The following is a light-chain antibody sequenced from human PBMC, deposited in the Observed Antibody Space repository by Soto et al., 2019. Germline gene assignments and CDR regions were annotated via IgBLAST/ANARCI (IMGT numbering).Light chain of an antibody. CDR3: MQSIQFPT. Sequence: DIAMTQTPLSLPVTPGQPASISCNSSQSLLQSDGKTYLYWYLQKAGQPPQLPIYEVSNRFSGVPGRFSGRGSGTDFTLKISLVEAEYVGLYYCMQSIQFPTFGQGTKVEIK. CDR1: QSLLQSDGKTY. CDR2: EVS. V-gene: IGKV2D-29*01. J-gene: IGKJ1*01.